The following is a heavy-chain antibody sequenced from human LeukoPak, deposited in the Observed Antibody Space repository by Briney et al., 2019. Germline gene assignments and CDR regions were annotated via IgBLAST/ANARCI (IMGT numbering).Heavy chain of an antibody. CDR3: ARGPIRGAMGWFDP. CDR1: GGSISSSSYY. CDR2: IYYSGST. J-gene: IGHJ5*02. Sequence: SETLSLTCTVSGGSISSSSYYWGWIRQPPGKGLEWIGSIYYSGSTNYNPSLKSRVTISVDTSKNQFSLKLSSVTAADTAVYYCARGPIRGAMGWFDPWGQGTLVTVSS. V-gene: IGHV4-39*07. D-gene: IGHD3-10*01.